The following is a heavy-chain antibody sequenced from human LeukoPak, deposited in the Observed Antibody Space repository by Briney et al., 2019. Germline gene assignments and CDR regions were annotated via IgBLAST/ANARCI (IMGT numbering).Heavy chain of an antibody. J-gene: IGHJ5*02. CDR1: GGSFSGYY. CDR3: ARRVGDGTMVRGVISGWFDP. CDR2: INHSGST. Sequence: PSETLSLTCAVYGGSFSGYYWSWIRQPPGKGLEWIGEINHSGSTNYNPSLKSRVTISVDTSKNQFSLKLSSVTAADTAVYYCARRVGDGTMVRGVISGWFDPWGQGTLVTVSS. V-gene: IGHV4-34*01. D-gene: IGHD3-10*01.